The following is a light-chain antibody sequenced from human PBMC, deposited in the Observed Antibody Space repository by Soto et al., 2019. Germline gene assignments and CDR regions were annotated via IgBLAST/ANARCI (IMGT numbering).Light chain of an antibody. Sequence: EMGMTQSPAARSMSPGERATLSCRASQSVSSNLAWYQQKPGQAPRLLIYDASNWATGVPARFSGRGSGTDFTLTISSLQSEDFAVYYCQQYNNWPWTFGQGTKVDIK. J-gene: IGKJ1*01. CDR3: QQYNNWPWT. CDR2: DAS. CDR1: QSVSSN. V-gene: IGKV3D-15*01.